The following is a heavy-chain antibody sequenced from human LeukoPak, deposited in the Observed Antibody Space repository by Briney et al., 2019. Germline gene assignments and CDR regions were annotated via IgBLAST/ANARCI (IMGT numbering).Heavy chain of an antibody. D-gene: IGHD6-6*01. CDR3: ARRSPRRWYSSSTWGWFDP. CDR2: INHSGST. CDR1: GGSFSGYY. J-gene: IGHJ5*02. Sequence: PSETLSLTCAVYGGSFSGYYWSWIRQPPGKGLEWIGEINHSGSTNYNPSLKSRVTISVDTSKNQFSLKLSSVTAADTAVYYCARRSPRRWYSSSTWGWFDPWGQGTLVTVSS. V-gene: IGHV4-34*01.